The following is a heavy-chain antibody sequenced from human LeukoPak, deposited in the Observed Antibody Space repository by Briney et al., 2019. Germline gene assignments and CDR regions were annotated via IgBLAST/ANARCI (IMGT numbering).Heavy chain of an antibody. CDR1: GGSIGSNNW. Sequence: PSETLSLTCAVSGGSIGSNNWWSWVRQPPGKGLEWIGEIYHSGSTNYNPSLKSRVTISVDKSKNQFSLKLSSVTAADTAVYYCARRSFYGDYVGWFDPWGQGTLVTVSS. V-gene: IGHV4-4*02. D-gene: IGHD4-17*01. CDR3: ARRSFYGDYVGWFDP. J-gene: IGHJ5*02. CDR2: IYHSGST.